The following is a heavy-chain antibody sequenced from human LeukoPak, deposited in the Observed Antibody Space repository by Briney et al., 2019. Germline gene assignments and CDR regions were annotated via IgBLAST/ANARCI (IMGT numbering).Heavy chain of an antibody. CDR1: GFTYSSYA. CDR3: AKERSRGGDCLDY. CDR2: LSVSGGST. J-gene: IGHJ4*02. Sequence: GGSLRLSWAASGFTYSSYAMSWVRQAPGKGLELVSALSVSGGSTYYPDSVKGRFTISRDNSKNTLYLQMNSLRAEETAVYYCAKERSRGGDCLDYWGQGTLVTVSS. V-gene: IGHV3-23*01. D-gene: IGHD2-21*02.